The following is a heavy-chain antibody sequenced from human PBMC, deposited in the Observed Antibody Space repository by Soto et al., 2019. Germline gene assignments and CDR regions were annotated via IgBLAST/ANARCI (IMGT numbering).Heavy chain of an antibody. V-gene: IGHV4-34*01. CDR2: INHSGST. Sequence: SETLSLTCAVYGGSFSGYYWSWIRQPPGKGLEWIGEINHSGSTNYDPSLKSRVTISVDTSKNQFSLKLSSVTAADTAVYYCARGGIAAAWLPFYYYGMDVWGQGTTVTVSS. D-gene: IGHD6-13*01. J-gene: IGHJ6*02. CDR1: GGSFSGYY. CDR3: ARGGIAAAWLPFYYYGMDV.